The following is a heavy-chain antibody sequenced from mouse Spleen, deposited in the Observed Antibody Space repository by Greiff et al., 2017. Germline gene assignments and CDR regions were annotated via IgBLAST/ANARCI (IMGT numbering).Heavy chain of an antibody. Sequence: EVQGVESGGGLVKPGGSLKLSCAASGFTFSDYGMAWVRQAPGKGPEWVAFISNLAYSIYYADTVTGRFTISRENAKNTLYLEMSSLRSEDTAMYYCARPPLYGKNWYFDVWGAGTTVTVSS. V-gene: IGHV5-15*01. CDR3: ARPPLYGKNWYFDV. CDR2: ISNLAYSI. D-gene: IGHD2-1*01. J-gene: IGHJ1*01. CDR1: GFTFSDYG.